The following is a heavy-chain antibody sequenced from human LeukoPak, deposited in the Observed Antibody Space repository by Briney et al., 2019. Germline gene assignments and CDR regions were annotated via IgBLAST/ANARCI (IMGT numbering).Heavy chain of an antibody. V-gene: IGHV3-74*01. Sequence: GGSLRLSCAASGFTFSSYWMHWVRQAPGKGLVWVSRINSDGSSTSYADSVKGRFTISRDNAKNTLYLQMNSLRAEDTAVYYCARDRVDAAPTGWGGYYRSNYYYMDVWGKGTTVTVSS. J-gene: IGHJ6*03. CDR2: INSDGSST. D-gene: IGHD3-3*01. CDR3: ARDRVDAAPTGWGGYYRSNYYYMDV. CDR1: GFTFSSYW.